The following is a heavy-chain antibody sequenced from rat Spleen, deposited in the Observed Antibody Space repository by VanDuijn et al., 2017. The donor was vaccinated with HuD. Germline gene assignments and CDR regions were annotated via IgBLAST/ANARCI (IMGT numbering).Heavy chain of an antibody. Sequence: QIQLQQSGTELAKPGSSVKISCKASGYTFTSYALHWITQTTGQALEWTGYIGPGSGSTKYHEKFKGKATLTVDKSSTTAYMQLSSLTPVDTAVYYCARSDYSSFMGFAYWGQGTLVTVSS. J-gene: IGHJ3*01. CDR3: ARSDYSSFMGFAY. CDR1: GYTFTSYA. D-gene: IGHD1-2*01. V-gene: IGHV1-57*01. CDR2: IGPGSGST.